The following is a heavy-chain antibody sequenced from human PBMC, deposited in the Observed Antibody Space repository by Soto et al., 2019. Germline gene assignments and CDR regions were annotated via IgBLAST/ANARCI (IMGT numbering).Heavy chain of an antibody. J-gene: IGHJ4*01. CDR1: GYAFTSYE. D-gene: IGHD4-17*01. CDR3: ARDDPTPFDY. V-gene: IGHV3-48*03. CDR2: ITRSGDTL. Sequence: GGSLRLSCAASGYAFTSYEMNWVRQAPGKGLEWVSYITRSGDTLYYADSVKGRFTISRDNAKNSLYLQMNSLTDEDTAVYYCARDDPTPFDYWGQGTLVTVSS.